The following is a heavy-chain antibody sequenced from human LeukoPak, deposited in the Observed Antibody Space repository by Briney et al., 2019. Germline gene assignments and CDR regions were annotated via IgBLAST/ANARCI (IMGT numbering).Heavy chain of an antibody. CDR2: IIPILGIA. CDR3: ARATGDQNFDY. D-gene: IGHD3-16*01. Sequence: EASVKVSCKASGGTFSSYAISWVRQAPGQGLEWMGRIIPILGIANYAQKFQGRVTITADKSTSTAYTELSSLRSEDTAVYYCARATGDQNFDYWGQGILVTVSS. CDR1: GGTFSSYA. J-gene: IGHJ4*02. V-gene: IGHV1-69*04.